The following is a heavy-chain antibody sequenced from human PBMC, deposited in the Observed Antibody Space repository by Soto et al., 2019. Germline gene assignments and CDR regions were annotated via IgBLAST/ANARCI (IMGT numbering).Heavy chain of an antibody. Sequence: PSETLSLTCTVSGGSISIGGYYLSWIRQHPGKGLEWIGYIYYSGGTYYNPSLKSRVTISVDTSKNQFSLKLSSVTAADTAVYYCARAADFWSGDYGFDYWGQGTLVTVSS. D-gene: IGHD3-3*01. CDR1: GGSISIGGYY. J-gene: IGHJ4*02. CDR3: ARAADFWSGDYGFDY. V-gene: IGHV4-31*03. CDR2: IYYSGGT.